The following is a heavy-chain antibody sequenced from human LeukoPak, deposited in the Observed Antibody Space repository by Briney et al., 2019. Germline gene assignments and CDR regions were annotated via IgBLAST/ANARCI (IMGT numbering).Heavy chain of an antibody. J-gene: IGHJ4*02. CDR2: TNPNSGNT. CDR1: GYTFTSYD. D-gene: IGHD3-3*01. Sequence: ASVKVSCKASGYTFTSYDINWVRQATGQGLEWMGWTNPNSGNTGYAQKFQGRVTMTRNTSISTAYMELSSLRSEDTAVYYCARGRLGIFGVVIMSYWGQGTLVTVSS. CDR3: ARGRLGIFGVVIMSY. V-gene: IGHV1-8*01.